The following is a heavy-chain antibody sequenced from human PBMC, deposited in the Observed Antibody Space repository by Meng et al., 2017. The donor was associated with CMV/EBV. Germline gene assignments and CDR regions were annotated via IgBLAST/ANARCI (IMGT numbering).Heavy chain of an antibody. J-gene: IGHJ5*02. V-gene: IGHV3-73*01. Sequence: GGSLRLSCAASGFTFSGSAMHWVRQASGKGLEWVGRIRSKANSYATAYAASVKGRFTISRDDSKNTAYLQMNSLKTEDTAVYYCARGSKDAFGLRWNWFDPWGQGTLVTVSS. CDR2: IRSKANSYAT. CDR3: ARGSKDAFGLRWNWFDP. D-gene: IGHD4-23*01. CDR1: GFTFSGSA.